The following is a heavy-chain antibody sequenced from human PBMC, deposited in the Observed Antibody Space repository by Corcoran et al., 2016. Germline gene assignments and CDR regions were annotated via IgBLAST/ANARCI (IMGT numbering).Heavy chain of an antibody. CDR1: GYSFTSYW. Sequence: EVQLVQSGAEVKKPGESLKISCKGSGYSFTSYWIGWVRQMPGKGLEWMGIIYPGDSDTRYSPSFQGQVTISADKSISTAYLQWSSLKASDTAMYYCATRGYDRLNPSYDYYGMDGWGQGTTVTVSS. J-gene: IGHJ6*02. CDR2: IYPGDSDT. CDR3: ATRGYDRLNPSYDYYGMDG. V-gene: IGHV5-51*01. D-gene: IGHD3-10*01.